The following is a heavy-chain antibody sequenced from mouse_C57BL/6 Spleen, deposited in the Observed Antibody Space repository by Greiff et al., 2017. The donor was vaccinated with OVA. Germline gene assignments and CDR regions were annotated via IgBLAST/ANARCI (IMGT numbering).Heavy chain of an antibody. CDR1: GYTFTSYW. D-gene: IGHD3-2*02. CDR3: ARDSSGYYAMDY. CDR2: IHPNSGST. Sequence: QVQLQQPGAELVKPGASVKLSCKASGYTFTSYWMHWVKQRPGQGLEWIGMIHPNSGSTNYNEKFKSKATLTVDKSSSTAYMQLSSLTSEDAAVYYCARDSSGYYAMDYWGKGTSVTVSS. V-gene: IGHV1-64*01. J-gene: IGHJ4*01.